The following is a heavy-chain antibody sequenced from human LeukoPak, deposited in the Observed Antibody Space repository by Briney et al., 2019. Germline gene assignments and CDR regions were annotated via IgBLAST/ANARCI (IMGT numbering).Heavy chain of an antibody. J-gene: IGHJ5*02. D-gene: IGHD3-22*01. Sequence: GASVKVSCKASGGTFSSYAISWVRQAPGQGLEWMGRIIPILGIANYAQKFQGRVTITADKSTSTAYMELSSLRSKDTAVYYCASRFHTHYGSSGYWVSWGQGTLVTVSS. CDR2: IIPILGIA. CDR3: ASRFHTHYGSSGYWVS. CDR1: GGTFSSYA. V-gene: IGHV1-69*04.